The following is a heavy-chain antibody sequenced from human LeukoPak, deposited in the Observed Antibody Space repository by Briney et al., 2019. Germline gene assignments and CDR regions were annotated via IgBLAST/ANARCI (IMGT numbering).Heavy chain of an antibody. D-gene: IGHD2-15*01. Sequence: PSETLSLTCTVSGGSIDISSYYWSWIRQPPGKGPEWIGYIYYSGSTNYNPSLKSRVTISVDTSKNQFSLKLSSVTAADTAVYYCAREVVVVAATGPWFDPWGQGTLVTVSS. V-gene: IGHV4-61*01. CDR3: AREVVVVAATGPWFDP. CDR2: IYYSGST. J-gene: IGHJ5*02. CDR1: GGSIDISSYY.